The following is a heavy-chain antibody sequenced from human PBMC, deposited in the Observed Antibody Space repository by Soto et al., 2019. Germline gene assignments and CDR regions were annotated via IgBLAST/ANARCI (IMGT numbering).Heavy chain of an antibody. CDR3: SIFFFHADEGIRDVISALAY. CDR2: IRSKAYGGTA. D-gene: IGHD3-3*01. V-gene: IGHV3-49*02. J-gene: IGHJ4*01. Sequence: GKGLEWVGHIRSKAYGGTAEYATSVKGRFFISRDDSKNIAYLQMNSLATEDTAGYYCSIFFFHADEGIRDVISALAYRGHGTSVPVSS.